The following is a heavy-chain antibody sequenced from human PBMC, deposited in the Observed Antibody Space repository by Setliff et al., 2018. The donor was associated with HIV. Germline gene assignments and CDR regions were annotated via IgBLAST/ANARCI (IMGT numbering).Heavy chain of an antibody. CDR1: GYTFSDYY. V-gene: IGHV1-2*02. CDR2: INPNSGGT. CDR3: ARDVYFTFSGEVIRHYLDV. J-gene: IGHJ6*03. Sequence: ASVKVSCKASGYTFSDYYMHWVRQAPGQGLEWMGWINPNSGGTNYAQKFQGRVNMTRDTSISTTYMELSRLRSDDTAVYYCARDVYFTFSGEVIRHYLDVWGKGTTVTVSS. D-gene: IGHD3-3*01.